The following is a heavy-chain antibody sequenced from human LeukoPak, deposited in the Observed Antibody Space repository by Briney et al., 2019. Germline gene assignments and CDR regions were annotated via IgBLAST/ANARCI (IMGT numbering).Heavy chain of an antibody. V-gene: IGHV3-23*01. D-gene: IGHD2-8*01. CDR3: AKDGQSFNSMYDYFDS. CDR2: IGGGDT. CDR1: GFTFRNFA. Sequence: GSLRLSCSASGFTFRNFAISWVRQAPGKGLEWVSSIGGGDTHYADSVKGRFTISRDDSRSTVDLQMSGLRAEDTAVYYCAKDGQSFNSMYDYFDSWGQGTLVTVSS. J-gene: IGHJ4*02.